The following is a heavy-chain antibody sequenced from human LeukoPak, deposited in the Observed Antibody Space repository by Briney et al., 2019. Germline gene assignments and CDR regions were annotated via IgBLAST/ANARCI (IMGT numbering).Heavy chain of an antibody. CDR2: IYHSGST. Sequence: SETLSLTCTVSGYSISSGYYWGWIRQPPGKGLEWIGSIYHSGSTYYNPSLKSRVTISVDTSKDQFSLKLSSVTAADTAVYYCARFGTAIDYWGQGTLVTVSS. V-gene: IGHV4-38-2*02. CDR3: ARFGTAIDY. J-gene: IGHJ4*02. CDR1: GYSISSGYY. D-gene: IGHD1-1*01.